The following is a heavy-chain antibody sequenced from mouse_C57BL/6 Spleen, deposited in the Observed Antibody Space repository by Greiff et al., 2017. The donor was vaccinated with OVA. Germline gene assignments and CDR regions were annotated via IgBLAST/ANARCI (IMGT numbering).Heavy chain of an antibody. Sequence: QVQLQQSGAELVRPGTSVKMSCKASGYTFTNYWIGWAKQRPGHGLEWIGDIYPGGGYTNYNEKFKGTATLTADKSSSTAYMQFSSLTSEDSAIYYCARGETTVVEGYFDYWGQGTTLTVSS. CDR2: IYPGGGYT. CDR3: ARGETTVVEGYFDY. CDR1: GYTFTNYW. J-gene: IGHJ2*01. D-gene: IGHD1-1*01. V-gene: IGHV1-63*01.